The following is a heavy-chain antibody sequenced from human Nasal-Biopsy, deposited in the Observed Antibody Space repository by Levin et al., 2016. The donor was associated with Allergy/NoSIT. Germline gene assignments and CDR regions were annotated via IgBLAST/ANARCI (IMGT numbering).Heavy chain of an antibody. D-gene: IGHD3-10*01. CDR1: GGSITNDY. CDR3: ARNYFYGIGSSSWFFDL. CDR2: IFHRGSP. V-gene: IGHV4-59*01. Sequence: SETLSLTCTVSGGSITNDYWSWVRQPPGKGLEWIGRIFHRGSPAYNPSLRSRVTMSVDTSKNQVSLRVNSVTAADTAVYYCARNYFYGIGSSSWFFDLWGRGTLVTVSS. J-gene: IGHJ2*01.